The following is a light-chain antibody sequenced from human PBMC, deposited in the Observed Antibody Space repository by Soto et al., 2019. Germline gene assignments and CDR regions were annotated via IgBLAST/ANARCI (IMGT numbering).Light chain of an antibody. Sequence: DIQMTQSPSSLSASVGDRVTITCRASQSISSYLNWYQQKPGKAPKLPIYAASSLQSGVASRFSGSGSGTDFTLTISSLQPEDFATYYCQQSYSTPWTFGQGTKVEIK. CDR2: AAS. J-gene: IGKJ1*01. CDR3: QQSYSTPWT. V-gene: IGKV1-39*01. CDR1: QSISSY.